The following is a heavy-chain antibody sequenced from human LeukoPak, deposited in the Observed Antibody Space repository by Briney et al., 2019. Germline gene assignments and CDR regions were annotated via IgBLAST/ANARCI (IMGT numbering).Heavy chain of an antibody. CDR2: ISYDGSNK. D-gene: IGHD3-3*01. CDR1: GFTFSSYG. Sequence: PGGSLRLSCAASGFTFSSYGMHWVRQAPGKGLEWVAVISYDGSNKYYADSVKGRFTISRDNSKNTLYLQMNSLRAEDTAVYYCAKDQGWSGSVDYWGQGTLVTVSS. J-gene: IGHJ4*02. V-gene: IGHV3-30*18. CDR3: AKDQGWSGSVDY.